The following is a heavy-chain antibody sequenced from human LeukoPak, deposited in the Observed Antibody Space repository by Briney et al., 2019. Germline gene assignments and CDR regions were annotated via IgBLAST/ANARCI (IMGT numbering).Heavy chain of an antibody. CDR1: GFTFSNAW. J-gene: IGHJ4*02. V-gene: IGHV3-15*01. CDR2: IKSKTDGGTT. Sequence: PGGSLRLSCAASGFTFSNAWMSWVRQAPGKGLEWVGRIKSKTDGGTTDYAAPVKGRLTISRDDSKNTLYLQMNSLKTEDTAVYYCTTDDSSSGRVFDYWGQGTLVTVSS. CDR3: TTDDSSSGRVFDY. D-gene: IGHD6-13*01.